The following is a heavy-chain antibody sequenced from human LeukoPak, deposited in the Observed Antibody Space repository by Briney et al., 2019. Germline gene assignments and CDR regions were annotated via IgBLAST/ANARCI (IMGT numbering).Heavy chain of an antibody. CDR2: MYYSGST. CDR3: ARHRGYYYYYMDV. CDR1: GGSISSNSYY. V-gene: IGHV4-39*01. Sequence: TASETLSLTCTVSGGSISSNSYYWGWLRPPPGKGLEWIGSMYYSGSTYYNPSLKSRVTISVDTSKNQFSLKLSSVTAADTAVYYCARHRGYYYYYMDVWGKGTTVTISS. J-gene: IGHJ6*03.